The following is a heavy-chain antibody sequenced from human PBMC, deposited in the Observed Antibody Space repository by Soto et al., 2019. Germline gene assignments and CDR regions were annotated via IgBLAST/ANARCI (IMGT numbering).Heavy chain of an antibody. V-gene: IGHV4-34*01. CDR1: GGSFSGYY. CDR3: ARTPRYGYGLRLDY. CDR2: INHSGST. Sequence: PSETLSLTCAVYGGSFSGYYWSWIRQPPGKGLEWIGEINHSGSTNYNPSLKSRVTISVDTSKNQFSLKLSSVTAADTAVYYCARTPRYGYGLRLDYWGQGTLVTVSS. D-gene: IGHD5-18*01. J-gene: IGHJ4*02.